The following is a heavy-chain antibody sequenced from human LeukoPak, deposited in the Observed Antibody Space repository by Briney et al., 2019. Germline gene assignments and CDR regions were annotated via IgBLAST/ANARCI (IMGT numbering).Heavy chain of an antibody. J-gene: IGHJ4*02. CDR3: AKPTTGSPTAAGLDY. CDR2: ISFSGSNV. D-gene: IGHD1-1*01. CDR1: GFTFSSYG. Sequence: PGGSLRLSCAASGFTFSSYGMYWVRQAPGKGLEWGSYISFSGSNVHYADSVKGRFTISRDNSKSTLFLQMNSLRPEDTAVYYCAKPTTGSPTAAGLDYWGQGTLVTVSS. V-gene: IGHV3-30*02.